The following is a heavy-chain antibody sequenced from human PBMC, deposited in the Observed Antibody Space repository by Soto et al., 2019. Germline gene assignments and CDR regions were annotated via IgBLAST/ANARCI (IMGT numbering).Heavy chain of an antibody. Sequence: EVQLVESGGGLVQPGGPLRPSCAASGFTFSTYWMHWVPQPPGKGLVWVSRINTDGSSTGYADSVKGRFTISRDNAKNTLYLQMSSLRAEDKAVYYCARDGGWGDSWGQGTLVTVSS. D-gene: IGHD6-19*01. CDR3: ARDGGWGDS. V-gene: IGHV3-74*01. CDR1: GFTFSTYW. CDR2: INTDGSST. J-gene: IGHJ4*02.